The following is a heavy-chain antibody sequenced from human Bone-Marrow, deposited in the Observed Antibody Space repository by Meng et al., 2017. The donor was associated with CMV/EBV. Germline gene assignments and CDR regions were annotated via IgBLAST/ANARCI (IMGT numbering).Heavy chain of an antibody. CDR3: AREKRQWLADDAFDI. Sequence: SETLSLTCTVSGGSISSYYWNWIRQPPGKGLEWIGYIYYSGSTNYNPSLESRVTISVDTPKNQFSLKLSSVTAADTAVYYCAREKRQWLADDAFDIWGQGTMVTVSS. CDR2: IYYSGST. V-gene: IGHV4-59*01. CDR1: GGSISSYY. D-gene: IGHD6-19*01. J-gene: IGHJ3*02.